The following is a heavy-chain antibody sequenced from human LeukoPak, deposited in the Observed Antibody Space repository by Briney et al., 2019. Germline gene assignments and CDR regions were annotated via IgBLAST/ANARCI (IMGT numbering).Heavy chain of an antibody. J-gene: IGHJ4*02. CDR1: GFTFSSCG. CDR3: ATETIGRHYDY. CDR2: IGPTGTDR. V-gene: IGHV3-21*01. Sequence: GGSLRLSCAASGFTFSSCGFNWVRQAPGKGLEWVSSIGPTGTDRYYSDSVRGRFTISRDNAKNSMYLQMDSLRDGDTAVYYCATETIGRHYDYWGQGTLLTVSS. D-gene: IGHD1-14*01.